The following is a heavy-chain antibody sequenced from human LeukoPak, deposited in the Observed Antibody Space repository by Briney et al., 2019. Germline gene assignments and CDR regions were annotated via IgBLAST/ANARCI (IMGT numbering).Heavy chain of an antibody. V-gene: IGHV3-7*01. CDR1: GFSFSTYW. CDR2: IKQDGSDK. D-gene: IGHD1-1*01. CDR3: ARDFSLTRLERPFDY. Sequence: GGSLRLSCVASGFSFSTYWMSWVRQAPGKGLEWVANIKQDGSDKYYVDSVKGRFTISRDNAKNSLYLQMNSLRAEDTAVYYCARDFSLTRLERPFDYWGQGTLVTVSS. J-gene: IGHJ4*02.